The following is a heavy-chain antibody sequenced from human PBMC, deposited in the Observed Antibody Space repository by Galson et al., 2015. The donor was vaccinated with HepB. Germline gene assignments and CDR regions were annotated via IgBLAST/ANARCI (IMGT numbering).Heavy chain of an antibody. D-gene: IGHD3-22*01. CDR3: ARAGREELDYDDSSAFMFHGMDV. Sequence: SLRLSCAASGFIFSTYAFHWVRQAPGKGLEWVAVILYDGSNKFYADSVKGRFTISRDNSKNTVYLQMNSLRAEDTSIYYCARAGREELDYDDSSAFMFHGMDVWGQGTTVSVSS. CDR1: GFIFSTYA. CDR2: ILYDGSNK. J-gene: IGHJ6*02. V-gene: IGHV3-33*01.